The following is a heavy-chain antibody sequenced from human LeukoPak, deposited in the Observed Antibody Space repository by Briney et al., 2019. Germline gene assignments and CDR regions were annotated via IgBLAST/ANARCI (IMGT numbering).Heavy chain of an antibody. CDR1: GFIFSSYW. J-gene: IGHJ1*01. Sequence: GGSLRLSCAAFGFIFSSYWMHWVRQAPGKGLVWVSRIKSDGSTNYADSVKGRFTISRDNAKNTLSLQMNSLRAEDTGVYYCARAPSEIGGYYPEYFRHWGQGTLVTVSS. D-gene: IGHD3-22*01. CDR2: IKSDGST. CDR3: ARAPSEIGGYYPEYFRH. V-gene: IGHV3-74*01.